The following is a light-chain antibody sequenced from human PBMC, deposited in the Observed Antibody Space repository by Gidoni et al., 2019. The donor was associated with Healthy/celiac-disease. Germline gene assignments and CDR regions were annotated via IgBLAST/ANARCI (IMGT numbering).Light chain of an antibody. CDR2: GAS. Sequence: DIAMTQPPATLSVSPGERATLSCRASQSVSSNLAWYQQKPGQAPRLLIYGASTRATGIPARFSGSGSGTEFTLTISSLQSEDFAVYYCQQYNNWPGFTFGPGTKVDIK. J-gene: IGKJ3*01. CDR3: QQYNNWPGFT. CDR1: QSVSSN. V-gene: IGKV3-15*01.